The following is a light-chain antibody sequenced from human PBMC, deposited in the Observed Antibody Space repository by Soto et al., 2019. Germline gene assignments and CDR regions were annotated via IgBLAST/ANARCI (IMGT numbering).Light chain of an antibody. CDR1: QSISSW. V-gene: IGKV1-5*01. J-gene: IGKJ3*01. CDR3: QQYNSYPIT. Sequence: DIQMTQSPSTLSASVGDRVTITCRASQSISSWLAWYQQKPGKAPKLLIDDASSLESGVPPSFSGSGSGTEFSLTFSSLQPDDFATYYCQQYNSYPITFGPGTKVDIK. CDR2: DAS.